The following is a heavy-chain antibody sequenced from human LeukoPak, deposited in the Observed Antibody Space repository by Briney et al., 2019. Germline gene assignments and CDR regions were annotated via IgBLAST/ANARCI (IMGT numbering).Heavy chain of an antibody. CDR1: GFTFSDYS. J-gene: IGHJ4*02. D-gene: IGHD3-10*01. V-gene: IGHV3-21*01. Sequence: GGSLRLSCAASGFTFSDYSMNWVRQAPGKGLEWVSFISGNSAYIYYADSVKGRFTISRDNAKNSLYLQMNSLRAEDTAVYYCARGEYGSGSYHIDYWGQGTLVTVSS. CDR3: ARGEYGSGSYHIDY. CDR2: ISGNSAYI.